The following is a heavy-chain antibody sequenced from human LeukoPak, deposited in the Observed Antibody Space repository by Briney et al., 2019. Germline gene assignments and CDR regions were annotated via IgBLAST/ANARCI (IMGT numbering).Heavy chain of an antibody. CDR3: VKDRGGSPFYGMDV. J-gene: IGHJ6*02. V-gene: IGHV3-23*01. Sequence: GGSLRLSCAASGFTFSSYAMSWVRQAPGKGLEWVSTISGSGGAGTYYADSVKGRFTISRDNSKNTLYLPMNSLSAEDTAVYYCVKDRGGSPFYGMDVWGQGTTVTVSS. D-gene: IGHD1-26*01. CDR1: GFTFSSYA. CDR2: ISGSGGAGT.